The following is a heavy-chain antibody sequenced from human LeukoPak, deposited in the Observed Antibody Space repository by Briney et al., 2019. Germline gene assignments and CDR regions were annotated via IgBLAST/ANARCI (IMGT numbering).Heavy chain of an antibody. J-gene: IGHJ4*02. V-gene: IGHV3-30*18. CDR2: ISYDGRNI. D-gene: IGHD3-22*01. CDR3: EKEYDHRGYYFMGGC. CDR1: GFIFDNYG. Sequence: PGRSLRLSCAASGFIFDNYGLHWVRQAPGKGLEWVSVISYDGRNIYYADSVKGRFTISRDNSKNTLYLQMNSLRAEDTAVYYCEKEYDHRGYYFMGGCWGQGKLVMVS.